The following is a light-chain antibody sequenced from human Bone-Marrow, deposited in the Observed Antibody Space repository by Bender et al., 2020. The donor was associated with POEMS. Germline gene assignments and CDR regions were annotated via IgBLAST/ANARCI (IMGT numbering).Light chain of an antibody. J-gene: IGLJ2*01. Sequence: QLVLTQSPSASASLGASVKLTCSLSSGHSKYAIAWHQQQPEKGPRFLMKVNSDGSHTTGDGIPDRFTGSSSGAERYLTISSLQSEDEADYYCQTWASGIVVFGGGTKLTVL. V-gene: IGLV4-69*01. CDR1: SGHSKYA. CDR2: VNSDGSH. CDR3: QTWASGIVV.